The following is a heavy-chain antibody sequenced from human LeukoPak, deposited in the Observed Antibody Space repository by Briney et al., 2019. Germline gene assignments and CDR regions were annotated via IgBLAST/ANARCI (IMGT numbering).Heavy chain of an antibody. V-gene: IGHV1-58*02. J-gene: IGHJ4*02. D-gene: IGHD4-17*01. CDR3: AADRDGDYVFDY. CDR2: IVVGSGNT. CDR1: GFTFTSSV. Sequence: GASVKVSCKASGFTFTSSVMQWVRQARGQRLEWIGWIVVGSGNTNYAQKFQERVTITRDMSTSTAYMELSSLRSEDTAVYYCAADRDGDYVFDYWGQGTLVTVSS.